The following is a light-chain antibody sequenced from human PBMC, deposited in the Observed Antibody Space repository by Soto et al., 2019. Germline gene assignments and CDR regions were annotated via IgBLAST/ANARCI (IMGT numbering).Light chain of an antibody. CDR1: QSISTN. Sequence: IVLTQSPGTLYVSPRERATLSCRASQSISTNLAWYQQIPGQAPRLLISDTFTRATGVPARFRGSVSGTEFTLTISSLQSEDFVVYYCQQYNNWPRTFGQGTKVEIK. CDR3: QQYNNWPRT. V-gene: IGKV3-15*01. CDR2: DTF. J-gene: IGKJ1*01.